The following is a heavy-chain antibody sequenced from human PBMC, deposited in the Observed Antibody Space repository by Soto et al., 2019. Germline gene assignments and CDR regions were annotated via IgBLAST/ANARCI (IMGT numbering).Heavy chain of an antibody. CDR3: AKDERRYDFSSGDSGFDY. J-gene: IGHJ4*02. D-gene: IGHD3-3*01. CDR1: GFTFSNYA. CDR2: ISGSGSDT. Sequence: PGGSLRLSCAASGFTFSNYAMSWVRQAPGKGLEWVSAISGSGSDTYHADSVKGRFTISRDNSKNTLYLQMNSLRAEDTAVYYCAKDERRYDFSSGDSGFDYWGQGTLVTVSS. V-gene: IGHV3-23*01.